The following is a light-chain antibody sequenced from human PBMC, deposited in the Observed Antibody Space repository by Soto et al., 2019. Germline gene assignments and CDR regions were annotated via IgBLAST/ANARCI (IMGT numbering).Light chain of an antibody. V-gene: IGLV2-14*01. Sequence: QSARTQPASVSGSPGQSITISCTGTSSDVGDYNYVSWYQQHPGKAPKLMIYEVSNRPSGVSNRFSGSKSGNTASLTISGLQAEDEADYYCNSYTSSSTLPYVFGTGTKLTVL. CDR3: NSYTSSSTLPYV. CDR1: SSDVGDYNY. CDR2: EVS. J-gene: IGLJ1*01.